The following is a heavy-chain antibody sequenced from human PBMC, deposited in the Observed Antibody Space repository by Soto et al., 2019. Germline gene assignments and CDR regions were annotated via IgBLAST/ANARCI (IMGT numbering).Heavy chain of an antibody. Sequence: EVQLLESGGGLVRPGGSLRLSCAASGFTFSSYAMTWVRQAPGKGLEWVSGVSGTGGSAYYADSVKGRFTISRDKSTNTLYLQMNSLRAEDTAVYYCARDSPLVGSSFLCWFDYWGQGTLVTVSS. D-gene: IGHD6-6*01. CDR2: VSGTGGSA. V-gene: IGHV3-23*01. CDR3: ARDSPLVGSSFLCWFDY. J-gene: IGHJ5*01. CDR1: GFTFSSYA.